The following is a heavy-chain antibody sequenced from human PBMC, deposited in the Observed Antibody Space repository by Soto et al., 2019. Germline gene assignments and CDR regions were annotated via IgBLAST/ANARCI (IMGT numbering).Heavy chain of an antibody. CDR2: IKEDGSEK. CDR3: GRGYARCDY. Sequence: EVQLVESGGGLVQPGGSLRLSCVASGFTFSSYWMSWVRQAPGKGTEWVANIKEDGSEKYYVDSVKGRFTISRDNVKNSLYLQMNSLRAEDTAVYYCGRGYARCDYWGQGTLVTVSS. J-gene: IGHJ4*02. V-gene: IGHV3-7*03. D-gene: IGHD2-15*01. CDR1: GFTFSSYW.